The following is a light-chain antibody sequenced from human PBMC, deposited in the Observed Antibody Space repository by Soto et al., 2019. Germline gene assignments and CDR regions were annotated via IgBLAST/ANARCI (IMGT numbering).Light chain of an antibody. CDR3: SSYTCSSTLDV. CDR1: SSDVGGYNY. CDR2: DVS. Sequence: QSALTQPASVSGSPGQSITISCTGTSSDVGGYNYVSWYQQHPGKAPKLMIYDVSNRPSGVSNRFSGSKSGNTASLTISGIQAEDEADDYCSSYTCSSTLDVFGTGTKLTVL. V-gene: IGLV2-14*01. J-gene: IGLJ1*01.